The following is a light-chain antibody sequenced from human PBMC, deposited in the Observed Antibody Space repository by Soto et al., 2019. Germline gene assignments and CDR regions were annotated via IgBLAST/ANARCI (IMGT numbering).Light chain of an antibody. Sequence: QSVLTQPPSVSAAPGQKVTISCSGSSSNIGNNYVSWYQQFPGTAPKLLIYDNNERLSGIPDRFSGSKSGTSATLGINGLQTGDEADYYCGTWDSSLSAVVFGGGTKLTVL. CDR2: DNN. V-gene: IGLV1-51*01. CDR3: GTWDSSLSAVV. J-gene: IGLJ2*01. CDR1: SSNIGNNY.